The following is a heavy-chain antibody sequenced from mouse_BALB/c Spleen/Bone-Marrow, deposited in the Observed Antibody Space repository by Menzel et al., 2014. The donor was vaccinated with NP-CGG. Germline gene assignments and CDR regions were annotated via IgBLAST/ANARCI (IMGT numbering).Heavy chain of an antibody. CDR3: ARDYLYYFDY. Sequence: EVQRVESGGGLVQPGGFLRLSCATSGFTFTDHYMSWVRQPPGKALEWLGFIRNKANGYTTVYSASVKGRFTISRDNSQSIVYLQMNTLRAEDSATYYCARDYLYYFDYWGQGTTLTVSS. V-gene: IGHV7-3*02. D-gene: IGHD2-1*01. J-gene: IGHJ2*01. CDR1: GFTFTDHY. CDR2: IRNKANGYTT.